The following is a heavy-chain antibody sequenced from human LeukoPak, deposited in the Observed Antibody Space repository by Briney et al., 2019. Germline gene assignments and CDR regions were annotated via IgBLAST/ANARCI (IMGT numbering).Heavy chain of an antibody. Sequence: SLRLSCAASGFTFEDYAMHWVRQAPGKGLEWVSGISWNSRNIAYADSVKGRFTISRDNAKNSLCLQMSSLRAEDTALYYCARGTITMIRGVTDYWGQGALVTVSS. CDR1: GFTFEDYA. CDR2: ISWNSRNI. J-gene: IGHJ4*02. D-gene: IGHD3-10*01. V-gene: IGHV3-9*01. CDR3: ARGTITMIRGVTDY.